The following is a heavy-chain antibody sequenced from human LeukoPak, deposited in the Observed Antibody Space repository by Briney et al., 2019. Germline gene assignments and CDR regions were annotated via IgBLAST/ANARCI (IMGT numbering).Heavy chain of an antibody. CDR2: ISYDGSNK. CDR1: GFTFSSYG. D-gene: IGHD6-19*01. V-gene: IGHV3-30*18. J-gene: IGHJ4*02. CDR3: AKEQWLVPSAFDY. Sequence: PGRSLRLSCAASGFTFSSYGMHWVRQAPGKGLEWVAVISYDGSNKYYADSVKGRFTISRDNSKNTLYLQMNSLRAEDTAVYYCAKEQWLVPSAFDYWGQGTLVTVSS.